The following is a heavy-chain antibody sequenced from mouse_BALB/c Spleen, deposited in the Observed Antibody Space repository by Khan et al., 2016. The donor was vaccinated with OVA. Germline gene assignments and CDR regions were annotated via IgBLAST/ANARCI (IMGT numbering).Heavy chain of an antibody. CDR3: ARLEDI. J-gene: IGHJ2*01. CDR2: IWAGGST. Sequence: QVQLKESGPGLVAPSQSLSITCPVSGFSLNSYGVHWVRQPPGKGLEWLGVIWAGGSTNYNSALMSRLSISKDNSKSQVFLKMNSLQTADTAMYYCARLEDIWGQGTTLTVSS. V-gene: IGHV2-9*02. CDR1: GFSLNSYG. D-gene: IGHD1-3*01.